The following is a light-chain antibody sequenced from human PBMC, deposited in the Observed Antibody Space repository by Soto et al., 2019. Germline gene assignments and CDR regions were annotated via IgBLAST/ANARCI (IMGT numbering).Light chain of an antibody. CDR3: HQYFATPYT. V-gene: IGKV4-1*01. J-gene: IGKJ2*01. CDR2: WAS. Sequence: DIVMTQSPDSLAVSLGERATINCKSSQTVLYNSNNKNWLAWYQQKPGQAPKLLIRWASTRESGVPDRFSGSGYGTDFSLTITSLQAEDVAVYYCHQYFATPYTFGQGTALEI. CDR1: QTVLYNSNNKNW.